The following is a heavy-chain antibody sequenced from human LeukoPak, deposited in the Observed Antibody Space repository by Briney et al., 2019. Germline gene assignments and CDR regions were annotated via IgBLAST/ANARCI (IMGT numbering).Heavy chain of an antibody. CDR1: GYTSTSYD. D-gene: IGHD6-6*01. J-gene: IGHJ4*02. CDR2: MNPNSGNT. V-gene: IGHV1-8*03. Sequence: GASVKVSCTASGYTSTSYDINWVRQAPGQGLEWMGWMNPNSGNTGYAQKFQGRVTITRNTSISTAYMELSSLRSEATAVYYCARVKIAARHAFDYWGQGTLVTVSS. CDR3: ARVKIAARHAFDY.